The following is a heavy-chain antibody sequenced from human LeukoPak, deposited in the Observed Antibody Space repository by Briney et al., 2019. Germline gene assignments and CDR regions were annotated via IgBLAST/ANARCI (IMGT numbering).Heavy chain of an antibody. Sequence: SETLPLTCTVSGGSISSYYWSWIRQPPGKGLEWIGYIYYSGSTNYNPSLKSRVTISVDTSMNQLSLKLSSVTAADTAVYYCARYDYGDYDYYGMDVWGQGTTVTVSS. V-gene: IGHV4-59*01. CDR3: ARYDYGDYDYYGMDV. D-gene: IGHD4-17*01. J-gene: IGHJ6*02. CDR1: GGSISSYY. CDR2: IYYSGST.